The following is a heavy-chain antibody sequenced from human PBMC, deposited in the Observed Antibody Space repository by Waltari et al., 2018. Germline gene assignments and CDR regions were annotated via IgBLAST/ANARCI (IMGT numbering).Heavy chain of an antibody. J-gene: IGHJ5*02. V-gene: IGHV4-4*07. CDR3: ARDRADYGDYVRFDP. Sequence: QVQLQESGPGLVKPSETLSLTCTVSGGSISSYYWSWIRQPAGKGLEWIGRIYTSGSTNYNPSLKSRVTMSVDTSKNQFSLKLSSVTAADTAVYYCARDRADYGDYVRFDPWGQGTLVTVSS. CDR2: IYTSGST. D-gene: IGHD4-17*01. CDR1: GGSISSYY.